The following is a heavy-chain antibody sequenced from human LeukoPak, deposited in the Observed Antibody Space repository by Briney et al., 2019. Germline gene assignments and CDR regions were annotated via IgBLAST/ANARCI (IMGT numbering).Heavy chain of an antibody. Sequence: SHTLSLTCTVSGGSISSGSYYWTWIRQPPGKGLEWIVRIYTNGSTHYNPSLKSRVTISVDTSKNQFSLKLSSVTAADTAVYYCARDVMYYDILTGYSPGGYFDYWGQGTLVTVSS. CDR3: ARDVMYYDILTGYSPGGYFDY. CDR1: GGSISSGSYY. J-gene: IGHJ4*02. CDR2: IYTNGST. D-gene: IGHD3-9*01. V-gene: IGHV4-61*02.